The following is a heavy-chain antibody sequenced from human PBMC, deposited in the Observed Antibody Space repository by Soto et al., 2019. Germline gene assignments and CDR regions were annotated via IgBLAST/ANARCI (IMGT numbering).Heavy chain of an antibody. Sequence: EVQLVESGGGLVQPGGSLRLSCAASGFSFSTFWMTWLRQAPGKGLEWVANIKRDGSDIHYADSVKGRFTITRDNAKNTLYLQLDSLRPEDTAMYYYARDLSPSREFFFYDYDVWGQGTLVTVSS. D-gene: IGHD3-16*02. V-gene: IGHV3-7*05. J-gene: IGHJ3*01. CDR2: IKRDGSDI. CDR1: GFSFSTFW. CDR3: ARDLSPSREFFFYDYDV.